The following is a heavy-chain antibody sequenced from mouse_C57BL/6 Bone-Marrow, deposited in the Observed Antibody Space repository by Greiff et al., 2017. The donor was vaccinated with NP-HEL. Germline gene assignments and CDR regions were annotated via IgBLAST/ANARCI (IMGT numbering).Heavy chain of an antibody. D-gene: IGHD2-4*01. J-gene: IGHJ3*01. CDR1: GFTFSSYT. V-gene: IGHV5-9*01. CDR3: ATMITTGAY. Sequence: EVKLMESGGGLVKPGGSLKLSCAASGFTFSSYTMSWVRQTPEKRLEWVATISGGGGNTYYPESVKGRFTISRENAKNTLYLQMSSLRSEDTALYYCATMITTGAYWGQGTLVTVSA. CDR2: ISGGGGNT.